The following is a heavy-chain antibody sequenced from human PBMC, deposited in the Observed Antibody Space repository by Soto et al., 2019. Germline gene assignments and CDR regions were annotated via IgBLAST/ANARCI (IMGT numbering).Heavy chain of an antibody. CDR3: ARARKAAAGSFDY. Sequence: ASVKVSCKASGYTFTGYYMHWLRQAPGQGLEWMGWINPNSGGTNYAQKFQGRVTMTRDTSISTAYMELSRPRSDDTAVYYCARARKAAAGSFDYWGQGTLVTVSS. D-gene: IGHD6-13*01. J-gene: IGHJ4*02. CDR2: INPNSGGT. V-gene: IGHV1-2*02. CDR1: GYTFTGYY.